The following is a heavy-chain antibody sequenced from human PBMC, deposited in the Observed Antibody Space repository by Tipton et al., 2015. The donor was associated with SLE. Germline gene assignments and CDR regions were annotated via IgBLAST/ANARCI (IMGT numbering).Heavy chain of an antibody. D-gene: IGHD1-7*01. V-gene: IGHV4-59*12. J-gene: IGHJ6*03. CDR2: IYYSWTT. CDR1: GGSISSYY. CDR3: AREGLELRPYYYYYYMDV. Sequence: TLSLTCTVSGGSISSYYWSWIRQPPGKGLEWIGYIYYSWTTNYNPSLKSRVTISVDTSKNQFSLKLSSVTAADPAVYYCAREGLELRPYYYYYYMDVWGKGTTVTVSS.